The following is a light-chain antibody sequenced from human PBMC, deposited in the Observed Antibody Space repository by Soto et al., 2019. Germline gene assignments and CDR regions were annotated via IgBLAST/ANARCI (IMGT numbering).Light chain of an antibody. CDR2: DAS. CDR1: QSISSW. J-gene: IGKJ3*01. CDR3: QQYNSYSWIT. Sequence: DIQMTQSPSTLSASVGDRVTITCRASQSISSWLAWYQQKTGKAPKLLIYDASRLESGVPSRFSGSGSGTEFTLTISSLQPDDFATYYCQQYNSYSWITFGPGTKVDIK. V-gene: IGKV1-5*01.